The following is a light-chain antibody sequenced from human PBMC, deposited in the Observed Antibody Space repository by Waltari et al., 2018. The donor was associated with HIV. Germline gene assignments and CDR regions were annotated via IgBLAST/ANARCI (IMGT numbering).Light chain of an antibody. Sequence: QSALTQPASMSGSPGQSITISCTGHSSHLGTYNPVPWYQQHPGQVPKLIICEDNKRPSDTSSRFSGSKSGDTAFLTISGLQAEDEADYYCCSYTTSNTLVFGGGTKLTVL. CDR1: SSHLGTYNP. CDR2: EDN. CDR3: CSYTTSNTLV. V-gene: IGLV2-14*02. J-gene: IGLJ2*01.